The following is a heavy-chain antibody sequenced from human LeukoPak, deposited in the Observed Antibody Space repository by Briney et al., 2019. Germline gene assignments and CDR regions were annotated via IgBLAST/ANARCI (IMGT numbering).Heavy chain of an antibody. Sequence: PGGSLRLSCAASGFTFSSYAMSWVRQAPGKGLEWVSGITGGGGNKYYADSVKGRFTISRDNPKNTLYLQMNSLRAEDTAVYYCAKLYISDSPPRNYWGQGTLVTVSS. J-gene: IGHJ4*02. CDR3: AKLYISDSPPRNY. D-gene: IGHD3-22*01. CDR2: ITGGGGNK. CDR1: GFTFSSYA. V-gene: IGHV3-23*01.